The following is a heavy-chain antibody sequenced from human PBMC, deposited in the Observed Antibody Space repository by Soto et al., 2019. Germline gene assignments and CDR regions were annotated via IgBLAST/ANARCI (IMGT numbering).Heavy chain of an antibody. CDR1: GASMSSHY. D-gene: IGHD3-16*01. CDR2: ISYSGST. V-gene: IGHV4-59*11. Sequence: PSETLSLTCTVSGASMSSHYWTWLRQSPGKGLEWIGYISYSGSTYYNPSHKSRVTISADTSRNQFSLKLSAVISADTAVYYCAREDPDASVGYWGQGTLVTVSS. CDR3: AREDPDASVGY. J-gene: IGHJ4*02.